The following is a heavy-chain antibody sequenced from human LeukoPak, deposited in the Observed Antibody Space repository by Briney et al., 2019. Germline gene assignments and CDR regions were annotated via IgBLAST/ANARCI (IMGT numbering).Heavy chain of an antibody. V-gene: IGHV3-23*01. J-gene: IGHJ4*02. CDR2: IIGSGGST. CDR1: GFSFSSYA. Sequence: GGSMRLSCAASGFSFSSYAMSWVRQAPGKGLEWVSAIIGSGGSTYYADSVKGRFTISRDNSKNTLFLQVNSLRAEDTAVYYCAKDRNYDSSGYCPFWGQGTLVTVSS. D-gene: IGHD3-22*01. CDR3: AKDRNYDSSGYCPF.